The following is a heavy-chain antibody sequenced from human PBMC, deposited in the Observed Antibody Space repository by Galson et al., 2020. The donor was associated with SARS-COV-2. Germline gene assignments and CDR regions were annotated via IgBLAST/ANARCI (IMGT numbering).Heavy chain of an antibody. CDR3: ARDRYGDTDY. J-gene: IGHJ4*02. Sequence: GESLKISCAASGFTFDDYGMSWVRQAPGKGLEWVSGINWNGGSTGYADSVKGRFTISRDNAKNSLYLQMNSLRAEDTALYYCARDRYGDTDYWGQGTLVTVSS. CDR1: GFTFDDYG. V-gene: IGHV3-20*04. CDR2: INWNGGST. D-gene: IGHD4-17*01.